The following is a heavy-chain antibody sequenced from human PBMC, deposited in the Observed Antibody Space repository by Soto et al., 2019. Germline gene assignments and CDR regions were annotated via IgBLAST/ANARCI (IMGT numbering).Heavy chain of an antibody. D-gene: IGHD6-6*01. CDR3: AKGIAALDY. V-gene: IGHV3-30*18. J-gene: IGHJ4*02. CDR2: ISYDGSNK. CDR1: GFTFSSYG. Sequence: QVQLVESGGGVVQPGRSLRLSCAASGFTFSSYGMHWVRQAPGKGLEWVAVISYDGSNKYYADSVKGRFTISRDNSKNTLYLQMNSLRAEYTAVYYCAKGIAALDYWGQGTLVTVSS.